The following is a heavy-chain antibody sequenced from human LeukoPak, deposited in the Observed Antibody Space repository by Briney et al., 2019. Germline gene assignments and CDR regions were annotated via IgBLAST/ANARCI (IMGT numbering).Heavy chain of an antibody. CDR3: ARANYDILTGYYGYFDY. CDR2: IYSGGST. CDR1: GFTVSSNY. V-gene: IGHV3-66*01. Sequence: PGGSLRLSCAASGFTVSSNYMSWVRQAPGKGLEWVSVIYSGGSTYYADSVKGRFTISRDNSKNTLYLQMNSLRAEDTAVYYCARANYDILTGYYGYFDYWGRGTLVTVSS. J-gene: IGHJ4*02. D-gene: IGHD3-9*01.